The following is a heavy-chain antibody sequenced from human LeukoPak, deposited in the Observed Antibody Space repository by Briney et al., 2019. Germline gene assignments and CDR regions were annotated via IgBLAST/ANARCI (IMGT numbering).Heavy chain of an antibody. D-gene: IGHD4-17*01. CDR3: AKDRNYGDYGGGFDY. CDR1: GFTFDDYA. CDR2: ISWNSGSI. J-gene: IGHJ4*02. V-gene: IGHV3-9*01. Sequence: SGGSLRLSCAASGFTFDDYAMHWLRQAPGKGLEWVSGISWNSGSIGYADSVKGRFTISRDNAKNSLYLQMNSLRAEDTALYYCAKDRNYGDYGGGFDYWGQGTLVTVSS.